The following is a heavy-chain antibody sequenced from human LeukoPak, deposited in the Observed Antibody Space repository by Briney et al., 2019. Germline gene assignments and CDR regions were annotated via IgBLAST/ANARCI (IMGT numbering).Heavy chain of an antibody. D-gene: IGHD3-10*01. V-gene: IGHV3-72*01. Sequence: PGGSLRLSCAASGFTFSRYFMDWVRQAPGKGLEWVGRTTNKDNSYTTEYAASVKGRFTISRDDSKNSLYLQMSSLQTEDTAVYYCGREAGSIDLWGQGTLVTVSS. CDR3: GREAGSIDL. CDR1: GFTFSRYF. CDR2: TTNKDNSYTT. J-gene: IGHJ5*02.